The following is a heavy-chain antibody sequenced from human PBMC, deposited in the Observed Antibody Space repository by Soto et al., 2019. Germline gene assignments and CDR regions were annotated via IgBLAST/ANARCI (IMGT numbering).Heavy chain of an antibody. D-gene: IGHD4-17*01. CDR1: EFPSSDSY. V-gene: IGHV3-11*01. CDR3: AGWDPLGDYGDAFDI. Sequence: KPGRSMRLSCAASEFPSSDSYRSWIRQAPGKGLEWVSYISSSGSTIYHADSVKGLFTISRDKAKNSLYLQINSLRAEDTAVYYCAGWDPLGDYGDAFDIWGQGTMVTVSS. J-gene: IGHJ3*02. CDR2: ISSSGSTI.